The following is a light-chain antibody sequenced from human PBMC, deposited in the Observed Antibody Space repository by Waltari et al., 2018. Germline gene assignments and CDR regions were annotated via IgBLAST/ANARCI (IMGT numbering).Light chain of an antibody. CDR3: QQRSRWPPRFT. J-gene: IGKJ3*01. Sequence: EIVLTQSPVTLTLSPGERATLSCRASQSVSSHLAWYQQKPGQAPRLLIYDASNRATGIPARFSGSGSGTDFTLTISSLEPEDFAVYYCQQRSRWPPRFTFGPGTKVDFK. CDR2: DAS. CDR1: QSVSSH. V-gene: IGKV3-11*01.